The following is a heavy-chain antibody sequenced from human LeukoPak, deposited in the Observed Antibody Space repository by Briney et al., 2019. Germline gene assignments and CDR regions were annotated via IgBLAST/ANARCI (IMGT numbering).Heavy chain of an antibody. D-gene: IGHD3-22*01. CDR3: ARRRMIVPGSWFDP. Sequence: ASVKVSCKASGYTFTSYDINWVRQATGQGLEWMGWMNPNSGNTGYAQKFQGRVTMTRNTSISTAYMELSSLRSEGTAVYYCARRRMIVPGSWFDPWGQGTLVTVSS. CDR2: MNPNSGNT. CDR1: GYTFTSYD. J-gene: IGHJ5*02. V-gene: IGHV1-8*01.